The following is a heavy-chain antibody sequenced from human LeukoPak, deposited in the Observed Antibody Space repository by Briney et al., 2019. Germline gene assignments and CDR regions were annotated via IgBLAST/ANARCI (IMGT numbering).Heavy chain of an antibody. J-gene: IGHJ4*02. CDR2: IYYSGST. CDR1: GGSVSSYY. CDR3: ARYGGYCTGGSCYPDY. V-gene: IGHV4-59*08. Sequence: PSETLSLTCTDPGGSVSSYYWSWIRQPPGKGLEWIGYIYYSGSTNYNPSLKSRVTISVDTSKKQFSLKLSSVTAADTAVYYCARYGGYCTGGSCYPDYWGQGTLVTVSS. D-gene: IGHD2-15*01.